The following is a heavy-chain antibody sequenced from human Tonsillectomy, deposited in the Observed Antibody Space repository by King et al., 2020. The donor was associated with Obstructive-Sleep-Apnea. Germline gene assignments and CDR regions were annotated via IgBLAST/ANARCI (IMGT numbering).Heavy chain of an antibody. J-gene: IGHJ3*02. CDR2: INPNTGDT. CDR1: GYTLTGYY. CDR3: ARESLSPAGSDDAFDI. V-gene: IGHV1-2*02. D-gene: IGHD2-2*01. Sequence: QLVQSGAEVKKPGASVKVSCKASGYTLTGYYIHWVRQAPGQGLEWMGWINPNTGDTDYAQNFQGRVTMTRDASITTAYMELSRLRSDDTAVYYCARESLSPAGSDDAFDIWGQGTMVTVSS.